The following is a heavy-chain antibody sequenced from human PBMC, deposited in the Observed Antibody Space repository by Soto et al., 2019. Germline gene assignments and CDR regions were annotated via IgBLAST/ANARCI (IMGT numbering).Heavy chain of an antibody. J-gene: IGHJ6*02. V-gene: IGHV1-46*01. CDR1: GYTFSSYY. D-gene: IGHD1-26*01. Sequence: PRASVKVSCKASGYTFSSYYLHWVRQAPGQGLEWMGIINPSGGSTSYAQKFQGRVTMTRDTSTSIVYMELSSLRSEDTAVYCCARASGSYYYYGMDVWGQGITVTVSS. CDR2: INPSGGST. CDR3: ARASGSYYYYGMDV.